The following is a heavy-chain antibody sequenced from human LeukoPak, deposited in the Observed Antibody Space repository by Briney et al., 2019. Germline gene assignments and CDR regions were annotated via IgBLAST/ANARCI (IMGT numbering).Heavy chain of an antibody. CDR3: ARTEEWELQKFDP. J-gene: IGHJ5*02. Sequence: VASVKVSCKASGYTFTSNGISWVRQAPGQGLELMGWISAYNGNTNYALKLQGRVTMTTDTSTSTAYMELRSLRSDDTAVYYCARTEEWELQKFDPWGQGTLVTVSS. V-gene: IGHV1-18*01. CDR1: GYTFTSNG. CDR2: ISAYNGNT. D-gene: IGHD1-26*01.